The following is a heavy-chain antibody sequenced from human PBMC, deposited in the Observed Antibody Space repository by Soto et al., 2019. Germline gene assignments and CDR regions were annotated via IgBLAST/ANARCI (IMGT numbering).Heavy chain of an antibody. CDR2: INAGNGNT. CDR3: ARETYCSSTSCPPIYYYYYMDV. Sequence: ASVKVSCKASGYTFTSYAMHWVRQAPGQRLEWMGWINAGNGNTKYSQKFQGRVTITRDTSASTAYMELGSLRSEDTAVYYCARETYCSSTSCPPIYYYYYMDVWGKGTTVTVSS. V-gene: IGHV1-3*01. CDR1: GYTFTSYA. J-gene: IGHJ6*03. D-gene: IGHD2-2*01.